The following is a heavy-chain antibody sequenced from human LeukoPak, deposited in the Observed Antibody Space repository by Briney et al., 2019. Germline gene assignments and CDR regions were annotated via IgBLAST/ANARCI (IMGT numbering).Heavy chain of an antibody. Sequence: SETLSLTCAVSGGSISSSYWTWIRQPPGKGLEWIGNVYYSGDTNYNPSLTGRVTISVDTSRRQFSLKLISVTAADTAVYYCATSPIFGVVDNRGQGSLVTVSS. D-gene: IGHD3-3*01. CDR2: VYYSGDT. CDR3: ATSPIFGVVDN. V-gene: IGHV4-59*08. J-gene: IGHJ1*01. CDR1: GGSISSSY.